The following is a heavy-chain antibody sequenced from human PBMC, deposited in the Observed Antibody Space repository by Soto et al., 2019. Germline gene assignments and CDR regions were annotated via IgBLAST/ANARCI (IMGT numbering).Heavy chain of an antibody. CDR2: IHHRGSI. CDR3: ARVTESDAFDI. V-gene: IGHV4-4*02. CDR1: SGSISSINW. Sequence: QVQLQESGPGLVKPSGTLSLTCAVSSGSISSINWWSWVRQPQGKGLEWIGEIHHRGSINYSPSLSSRLTISVDKSKNQFSLNLSSVTAADTAVYYCARVTESDAFDIWGQGTMVTVSS. J-gene: IGHJ3*02.